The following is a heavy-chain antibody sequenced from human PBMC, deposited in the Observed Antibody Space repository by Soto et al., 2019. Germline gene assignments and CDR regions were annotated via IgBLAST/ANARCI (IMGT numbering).Heavy chain of an antibody. CDR3: AKESAGLLWFGEMKSFFDY. Sequence: QPGGSLRLSCAASGFTFSLYAMSWVRQAPGKGLEWVSGISGSGDSTYYPDSVKGRFTISRDNPKNTLYLQMNSLRAEDTAVYFCAKESAGLLWFGEMKSFFDYWGQGSMVTVSS. D-gene: IGHD3-10*01. J-gene: IGHJ4*02. V-gene: IGHV3-23*01. CDR2: ISGSGDST. CDR1: GFTFSLYA.